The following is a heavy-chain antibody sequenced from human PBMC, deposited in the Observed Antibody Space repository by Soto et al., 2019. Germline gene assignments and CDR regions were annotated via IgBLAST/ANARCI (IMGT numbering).Heavy chain of an antibody. CDR3: ARGENLYDSSGSPIFGIFDY. D-gene: IGHD3-22*01. CDR2: IYYSGST. V-gene: IGHV4-30-4*01. J-gene: IGHJ4*02. CDR1: GGSISSGDYY. Sequence: KTSETLSLTCTVSGGSISSGDYYWSWIRQPPGKGLEWIGYIYYSGSTYYNPSLKSRVTISVDTSKNQFSLKLSSVTAADTAVYYCARGENLYDSSGSPIFGIFDYWGQGTLVTVSS.